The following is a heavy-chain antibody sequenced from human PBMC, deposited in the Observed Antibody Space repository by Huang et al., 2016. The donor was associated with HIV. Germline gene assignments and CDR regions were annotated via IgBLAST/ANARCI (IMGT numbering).Heavy chain of an antibody. J-gene: IGHJ4*02. Sequence: QVQLVQSGAEVKKPGASVTVSCKGSGYSFITYYIHWVRQAPGLGIEMMAITNPSGGSTFYAPTFKGRGVMTYETSTSTVYMELSNVGAEDTAVYYCARDPRWCYCGDDCYSGAFDYWGQGTLVTVSS. V-gene: IGHV1-46*01. CDR3: ARDPRWCYCGDDCYSGAFDY. D-gene: IGHD2-21*02. CDR2: TNPSGGST. CDR1: GYSFITYY.